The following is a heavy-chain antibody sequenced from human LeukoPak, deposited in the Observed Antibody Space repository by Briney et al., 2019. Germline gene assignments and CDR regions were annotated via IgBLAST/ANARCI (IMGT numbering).Heavy chain of an antibody. CDR2: ISYDGSNK. Sequence: QPGGSLRLSCAASGFTFSSYAMSWVRQAPGKGLEWVAVISYDGSNKYYADSVKGRFTISRDNSKNTLYLQMNSLRAEDTAVYYCARQKVGAADRLDYWGQGTLVTVSS. CDR3: ARQKVGAADRLDY. D-gene: IGHD1-26*01. J-gene: IGHJ4*02. CDR1: GFTFSSYA. V-gene: IGHV3-30-3*01.